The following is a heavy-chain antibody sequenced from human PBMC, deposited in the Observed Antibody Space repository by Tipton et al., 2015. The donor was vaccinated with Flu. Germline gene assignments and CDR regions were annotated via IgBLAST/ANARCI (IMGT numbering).Heavy chain of an antibody. CDR2: INQDGSDT. J-gene: IGHJ2*01. V-gene: IGHV3-7*03. CDR1: GLSFNNYW. Sequence: SLRLSCVASGLSFNNYWMTWVRQAPGKGLEWVANINQDGSDTYYVDSVRGRFTISRDNGKKSLFLQMNGLTEDDAAVYYCARTGDYWYFDLWGRGTLVTVSS. CDR3: ARTGDYWYFDL. D-gene: IGHD7-27*01.